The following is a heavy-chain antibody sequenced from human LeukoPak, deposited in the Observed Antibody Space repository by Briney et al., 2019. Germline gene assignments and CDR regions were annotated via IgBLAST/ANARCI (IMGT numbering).Heavy chain of an antibody. CDR1: GFTFSSYW. CDR3: ARVSQFITMPPRGGY. D-gene: IGHD3-10*01. Sequence: RGSLRLSCAASGFTFSSYWMHWVRQVPGKGLVWVSRINSDGSSTTYAGSVKGRFTISRDNAKNTLYLQMNSLRAEDTAVYYCARVSQFITMPPRGGYWGQGTLVTVSS. J-gene: IGHJ4*02. CDR2: INSDGSST. V-gene: IGHV3-74*03.